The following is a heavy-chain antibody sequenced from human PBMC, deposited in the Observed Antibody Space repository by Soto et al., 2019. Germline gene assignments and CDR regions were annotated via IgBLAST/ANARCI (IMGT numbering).Heavy chain of an antibody. CDR1: GGSISSCY. CDR3: ARDDILTGFSNWFDP. J-gene: IGHJ5*02. V-gene: IGHV4-4*07. D-gene: IGHD3-9*01. Sequence: QVQLQESGPGLVKPSETLSLTCTVSGGSISSCYWSWIRQPAGKGLEWIGRIYTSGSTNYNPSLKSRVTMSVDTSKNQFSLKLSSVTAADTAVYYCARDDILTGFSNWFDPWGQGTLVTVSS. CDR2: IYTSGST.